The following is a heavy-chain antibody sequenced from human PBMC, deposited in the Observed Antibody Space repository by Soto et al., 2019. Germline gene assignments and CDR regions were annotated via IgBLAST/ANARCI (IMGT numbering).Heavy chain of an antibody. V-gene: IGHV4-4*02. CDR3: ARVLRGWFDP. J-gene: IGHJ5*02. CDR1: GGSITSANW. CDR2: ISHSGIT. Sequence: SETLSITCAVSGGSITSANWWTWVRQPPGGGLEWIGEISHSGITNYKASLKSRVTMSVDKTKNDVSLKLTSVTAADTAVYYCARVLRGWFDPWGQGTPVTAPQ.